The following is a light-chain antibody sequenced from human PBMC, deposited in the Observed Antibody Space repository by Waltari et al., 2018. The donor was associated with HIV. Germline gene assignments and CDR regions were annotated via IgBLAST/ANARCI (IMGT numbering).Light chain of an antibody. CDR2: GAS. CDR1: QSVSSN. Sequence: EIVMTQSPATLSVSPGERATLSCRASQSVSSNLAWYQQKPGQAPRLLIYGASTRATGIPARFSGSGSGTEFTLTISSLQSEDFVVYYCQQYNNWPPRSFDQGP. V-gene: IGKV3-15*01. J-gene: IGKJ1*01. CDR3: QQYNNWPPRS.